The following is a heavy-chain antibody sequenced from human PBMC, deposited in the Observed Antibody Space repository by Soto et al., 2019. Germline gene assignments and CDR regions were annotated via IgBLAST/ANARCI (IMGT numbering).Heavy chain of an antibody. D-gene: IGHD3-3*01. CDR2: ICISSSSI. J-gene: IGHJ4*02. V-gene: IGHV3-48*01. CDR3: ARDSPPIYY. Sequence: EVQLVESGGGLVQPGWSLRLSCAASGFTFSSYCMSWVRQAPGKGLEWVSFICISSSSIYYADSVKGRFTISRDNAQNSLYLQMNSLNAEDTAVYYCARDSPPIYYWGQGTLVTVSS. CDR1: GFTFSSYC.